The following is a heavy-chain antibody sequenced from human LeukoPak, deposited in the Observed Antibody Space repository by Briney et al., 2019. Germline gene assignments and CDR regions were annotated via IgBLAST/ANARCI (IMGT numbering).Heavy chain of an antibody. D-gene: IGHD1-26*01. CDR2: ISGSGGST. CDR1: GITFSSYA. Sequence: PGGSLRLSCAASGITFSSYAMSWVRQAPGKGLEWVSVISGSGGSTYYADSVKGRFTISRDNSKNTLYLQMNSLRAEDTAVYYCATSLYISGSYLKFDYWGQGTLVTVSS. V-gene: IGHV3-23*01. J-gene: IGHJ4*02. CDR3: ATSLYISGSYLKFDY.